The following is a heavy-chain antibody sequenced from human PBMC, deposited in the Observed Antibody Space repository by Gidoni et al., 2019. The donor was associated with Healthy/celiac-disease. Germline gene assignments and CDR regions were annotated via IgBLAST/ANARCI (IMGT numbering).Heavy chain of an antibody. V-gene: IGHV1-18*01. J-gene: IGHJ4*02. D-gene: IGHD2-2*01. CDR2: ISAYNGNT. Sequence: QVQLVQSGAEVKKPGASVKVSCKASGYTFTSYGISWVRQAPGQGLEWMGWISAYNGNTNYTQKLQGKVTMTTDTSTSTAYMELRSLRSDDTAVYYCAREVHCSSTSCPPTRNYPTKADYWGQGTLVTVSS. CDR1: GYTFTSYG. CDR3: AREVHCSSTSCPPTRNYPTKADY.